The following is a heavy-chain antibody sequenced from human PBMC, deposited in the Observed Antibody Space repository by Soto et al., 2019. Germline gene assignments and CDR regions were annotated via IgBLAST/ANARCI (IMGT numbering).Heavy chain of an antibody. Sequence: GGSLRLSCAASGFTFSNAWMSWVRQAPGKGLEWVGRIKSKTDGGTTDYAAPVKGRFTVSRDDSKNTLYLQMNSLKTEDTAVYYCTTDLPPIVVVPAAIVYGMDVWGQGTTVTVSS. CDR3: TTDLPPIVVVPAAIVYGMDV. V-gene: IGHV3-15*01. CDR2: IKSKTDGGTT. CDR1: GFTFSNAW. D-gene: IGHD2-2*01. J-gene: IGHJ6*02.